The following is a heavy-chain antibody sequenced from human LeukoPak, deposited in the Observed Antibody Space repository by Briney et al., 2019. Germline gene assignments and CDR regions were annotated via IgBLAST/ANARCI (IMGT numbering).Heavy chain of an antibody. Sequence: GASVKVSCRASGYTFTGYFMHWARQAPGQGLEWMGWIYPNSGGTKYAQKFQGRVTMTRDTSISTIYMELSSLRSDDTAVYYCARSHNWNFRNFDYWGQGTLVTVSS. J-gene: IGHJ4*02. D-gene: IGHD1-7*01. V-gene: IGHV1-2*02. CDR2: IYPNSGGT. CDR1: GYTFTGYF. CDR3: ARSHNWNFRNFDY.